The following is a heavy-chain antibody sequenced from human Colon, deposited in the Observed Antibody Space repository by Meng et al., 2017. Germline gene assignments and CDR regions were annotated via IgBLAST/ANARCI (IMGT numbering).Heavy chain of an antibody. J-gene: IGHJ5*01. Sequence: IPLKECGAMLVKPEQPPPMTCPFAGFSLSSDGVAVGWIRLPPGKVPEWLALIYWDDDARYSPSLKNRLSITQDAAKNQVVLTMTNMESVDTATYFCAHGVVASATLGAWFDSWGQGTLVTVSS. CDR3: AHGVVASATLGAWFDS. D-gene: IGHD2-15*01. CDR2: IYWDDDA. V-gene: IGHV2-5*02. CDR1: GFSLSSDGVA.